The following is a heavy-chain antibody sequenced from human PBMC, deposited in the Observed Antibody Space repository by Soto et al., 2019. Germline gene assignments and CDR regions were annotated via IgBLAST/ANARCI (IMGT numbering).Heavy chain of an antibody. D-gene: IGHD1-7*01. V-gene: IGHV3-23*01. CDR2: IIGNSGTT. J-gene: IGHJ4*01. CDR3: AKGSNYRFYFDH. CDR1: GFSFSSYD. Sequence: PGGSLVVSCVSSGFSFSSYDMSWVGQAPGKGLEWVSFIIGNSGTTYYADSVKGRFTISRDNSKNTLYLQMSRLGAEDTAAYYCAKGSNYRFYFDHWGQGTMVTGSS.